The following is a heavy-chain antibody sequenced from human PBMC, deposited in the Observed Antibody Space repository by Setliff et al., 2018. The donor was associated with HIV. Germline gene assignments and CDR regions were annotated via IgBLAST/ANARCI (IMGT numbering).Heavy chain of an antibody. D-gene: IGHD1-1*01. CDR3: ARNKLSDAFDV. V-gene: IGHV1-18*01. J-gene: IGHJ3*01. CDR2: INTYNGNT. Sequence: KVSCKASGYTFSTYGISWVRQAPGHGLEWMGWINTYNGNTNYAQKVKGRVTMTTDTSTSTAYLELRSLRSDDTAVYFCARNKLSDAFDVWGPGTVVTVSS. CDR1: GYTFSTYG.